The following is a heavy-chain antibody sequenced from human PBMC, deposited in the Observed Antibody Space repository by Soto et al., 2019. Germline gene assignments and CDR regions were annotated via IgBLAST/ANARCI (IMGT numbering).Heavy chain of an antibody. CDR1: GFTFSNAW. V-gene: IGHV3-15*01. CDR3: TTGVVPAALDV. J-gene: IGHJ6*04. Sequence: EVQLVESGGGLVEPGGSLRLSCAASGFTFSNAWMSWVRQAPGKGLEWVGRIKSKIDGGTADYAAPVKGSFTISRDDSKNMLYPQMNSLKTEDAAVYYCTTGVVPAALDVWGKGTTVTVSS. D-gene: IGHD2-2*01. CDR2: IKSKIDGGTA.